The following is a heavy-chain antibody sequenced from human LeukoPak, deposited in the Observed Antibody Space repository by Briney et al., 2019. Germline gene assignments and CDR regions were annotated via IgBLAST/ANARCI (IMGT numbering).Heavy chain of an antibody. J-gene: IGHJ4*02. D-gene: IGHD2-15*01. CDR1: GFSFSSYW. CDR2: ISWNGGSI. CDR3: AKDMWFYKAVGGPGPLDY. Sequence: GGPLRLSCAASGFSFSSYWMSWVREAPGKGLEWVSGISWNGGSIGYADSVKGRFTISRDNAKNSLYLQMNSLRAEDTALYYCAKDMWFYKAVGGPGPLDYWGQGTLVTVSS. V-gene: IGHV3-9*01.